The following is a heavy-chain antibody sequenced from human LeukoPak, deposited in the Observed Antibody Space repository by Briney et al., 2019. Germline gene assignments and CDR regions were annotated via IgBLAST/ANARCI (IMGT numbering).Heavy chain of an antibody. V-gene: IGHV1-2*02. J-gene: IGHJ5*02. Sequence: GASLRVSCKSSGYTFTGYYIHWVRQAPGQGLEWMGWINFNSGGTLYAQKSQRRVTVTRDTSISTTYMELSSLRSEDTAVYFCARGGTFNWFDPWGQGTLVTVSS. D-gene: IGHD3-16*01. CDR1: GYTFTGYY. CDR2: INFNSGGT. CDR3: ARGGTFNWFDP.